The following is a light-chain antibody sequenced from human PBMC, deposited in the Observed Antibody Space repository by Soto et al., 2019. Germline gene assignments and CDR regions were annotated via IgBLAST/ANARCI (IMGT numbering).Light chain of an antibody. J-gene: IGKJ2*02. CDR3: QQRGKWPST. V-gene: IGKV3-11*01. CDR2: DAY. Sequence: ENVLTQSPGTLSLSLGERATLSCRASQAVTNSFFAWYQQKLGQAPRLLIYDAYTRATGVGARFTGSGSATDFSLTITSLEPEDFAVYYCQQRGKWPSTFGPGTKVE. CDR1: QAVTNSF.